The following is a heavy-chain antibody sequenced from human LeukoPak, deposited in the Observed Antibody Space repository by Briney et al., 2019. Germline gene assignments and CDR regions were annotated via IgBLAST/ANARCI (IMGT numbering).Heavy chain of an antibody. J-gene: IGHJ4*02. V-gene: IGHV3-13*01. CDR2: IGTVTDT. CDR3: ARGWGGHGRSWGALDF. Sequence: GGSLRLTCAASGFNFKNYDFHWVRQAAGKRLEWVSGIGTVTDTFYLDSVEGRFTISRENAKNSFYLQMNGLRAGDTAVYYCARGWGGHGRSWGALDFWGQGILVTVSS. D-gene: IGHD3-16*01. CDR1: GFNFKNYD.